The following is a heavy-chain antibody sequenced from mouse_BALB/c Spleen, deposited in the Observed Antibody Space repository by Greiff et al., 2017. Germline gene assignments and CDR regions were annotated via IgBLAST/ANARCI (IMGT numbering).Heavy chain of an antibody. D-gene: IGHD2-1*01. V-gene: IGHV5-6*03. J-gene: IGHJ2*01. CDR3: ARRGGNFSFDY. Sequence: DVKLVESGGGLVKPGGSLKLSCAASGFTFSSYGMSWVRQTPDKRLEWVATISSGGSYTYYPDSVKGRFTISRDNAKNTLYLQMSSLKSEDTAMYYCARRGGNFSFDYWGQGTTLTVSS. CDR2: ISSGGSYT. CDR1: GFTFSSYG.